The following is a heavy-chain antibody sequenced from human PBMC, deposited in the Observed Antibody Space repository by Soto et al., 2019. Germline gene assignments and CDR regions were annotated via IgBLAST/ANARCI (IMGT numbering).Heavy chain of an antibody. CDR2: IYHSGST. J-gene: IGHJ5*02. CDR3: ARGSALDGYYYGWFDP. D-gene: IGHD3-22*01. CDR1: GGSISSGGYS. Sequence: PSETLSLTCAVSGGSISSGGYSWSGIRQPPGRGLEWIGYIYHSGSTHYNPSLKSRVTISVDRSKNQFSLKLSSVTAADTAVYYCARGSALDGYYYGWFDPWGQGTLVTVSS. V-gene: IGHV4-30-2*01.